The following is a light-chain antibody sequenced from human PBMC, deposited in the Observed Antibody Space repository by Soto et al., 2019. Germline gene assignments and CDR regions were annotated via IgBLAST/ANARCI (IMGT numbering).Light chain of an antibody. Sequence: QSALTQPASVSGSPGQSITISCTGTRSDVGGYNYVSWCQQHPGKAPKLMIYDVSNRPSGVSNRFSGSKSGNTASLTISGLQADDEADYYCSSYTSSSTLVVFGTGTKVTVL. V-gene: IGLV2-14*01. J-gene: IGLJ1*01. CDR1: RSDVGGYNY. CDR2: DVS. CDR3: SSYTSSSTLVV.